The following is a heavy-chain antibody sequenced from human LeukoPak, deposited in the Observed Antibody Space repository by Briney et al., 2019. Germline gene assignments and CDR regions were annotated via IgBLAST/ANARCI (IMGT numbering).Heavy chain of an antibody. V-gene: IGHV4-4*07. CDR2: IYTSGST. J-gene: IGHJ4*02. CDR3: ARHAFFDSTGYYYYFDY. Sequence: KPSETLSLTCTVSGGSISSYYCSWIRQPAGKGLEWIGRIYTSGSTTYNPSLKSRVTMSVDTSKNQFSLKLSSVTAADTAVYYCARHAFFDSTGYYYYFDYWGQGSLVTVSS. CDR1: GGSISSYY. D-gene: IGHD3-22*01.